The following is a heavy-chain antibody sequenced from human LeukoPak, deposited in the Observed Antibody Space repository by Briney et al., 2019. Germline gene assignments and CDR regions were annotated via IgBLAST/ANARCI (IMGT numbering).Heavy chain of an antibody. V-gene: IGHV1-2*02. D-gene: IGHD3-9*01. J-gene: IGHJ4*02. Sequence: ASVKVSCKASGYTFTGYYMHWVRQAPGQGLEWMGWINPNSGGTNYAQKFQGRVTMTRDTSISTAYMELSRLGSDDTAVYYCASSGGGLRYFDWLYPSPFDYWGQGTLVTVSS. CDR3: ASSGGGLRYFDWLYPSPFDY. CDR1: GYTFTGYY. CDR2: INPNSGGT.